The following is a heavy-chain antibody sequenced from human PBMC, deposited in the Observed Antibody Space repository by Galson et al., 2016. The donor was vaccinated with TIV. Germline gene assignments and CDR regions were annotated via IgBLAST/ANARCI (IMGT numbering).Heavy chain of an antibody. CDR3: VRHDYSNYGSNWFDP. J-gene: IGHJ5*02. CDR2: INTLFGTT. CDR1: GVTFSSHT. D-gene: IGHD4-11*01. V-gene: IGHV1-69*06. Sequence: SVKVSCKASGVTFSSHTISWVRQAPGQGLEWMGGINTLFGTTNYAQKFRGRVTITAGKSTNTVYMEVSSLRSEDTAVYYCVRHDYSNYGSNWFDPWGQGTLVTVSS.